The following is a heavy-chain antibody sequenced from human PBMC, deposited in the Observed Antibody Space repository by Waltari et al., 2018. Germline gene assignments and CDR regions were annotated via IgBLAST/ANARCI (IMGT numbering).Heavy chain of an antibody. J-gene: IGHJ6*02. CDR1: GGSFSGYY. CDR2: INHGGST. Sequence: QVQLQQWGAGLLKPSETLSLTCAVYGGSFSGYYWSWIRQPPGKGLEWIGEINHGGSTNYNPSLKSRVTISVDTSKNQFSLKLSSVTAADTAVYYCARGPHNWNYVPYYYYGMDGWGQGTTVTVSS. V-gene: IGHV4-34*01. D-gene: IGHD1-7*01. CDR3: ARGPHNWNYVPYYYYGMDG.